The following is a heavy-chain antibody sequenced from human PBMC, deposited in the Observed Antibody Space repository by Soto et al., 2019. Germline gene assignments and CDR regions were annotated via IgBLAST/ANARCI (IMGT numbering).Heavy chain of an antibody. D-gene: IGHD4-17*01. Sequence: GGSLRLFCATPGFTFSDYYMRWIRQAPGKGLEGVSNISSSNSTKNYADNVKGQFTIYRDNAKNSLYLQMNSLRAEDTAVYYCARWYGDFLRYYYYGMDVWGQGT. V-gene: IGHV3-11*06. J-gene: IGHJ6*02. CDR2: ISSSNSTK. CDR1: GFTFSDYY. CDR3: ARWYGDFLRYYYYGMDV.